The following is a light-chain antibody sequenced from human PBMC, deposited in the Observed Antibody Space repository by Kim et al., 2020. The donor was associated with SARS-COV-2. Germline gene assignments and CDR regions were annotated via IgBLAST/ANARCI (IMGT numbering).Light chain of an antibody. CDR3: QTYDNSLSGFAV. V-gene: IGLV1-40*01. J-gene: IGLJ7*01. CDR2: DNR. CDR1: RSNSGAGNG. Sequence: ASISGTGSRSNSGAGNGVNCFQQRPGTAPKLLTYDNRNRPSGVPDRFSGSRSGTSASLAIAGLQAEDEGNYYCQTYDNSLSGFAVFGGGTQLTVL.